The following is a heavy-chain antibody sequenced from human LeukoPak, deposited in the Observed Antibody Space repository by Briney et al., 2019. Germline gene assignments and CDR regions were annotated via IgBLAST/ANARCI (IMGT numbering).Heavy chain of an antibody. J-gene: IGHJ5*02. V-gene: IGHV3-9*01. CDR1: GFTFDDYA. Sequence: GRSLRLSCAASGFTFDDYAMHWVRQAPGKGLEWVSGISWNSGSIGYADSVKGRFTISRDNAKNSLYLQMNSLRAEDTALYYCAKDIAAAGSNWSYPWGQGTLVTVSS. D-gene: IGHD6-13*01. CDR3: AKDIAAAGSNWSYP. CDR2: ISWNSGSI.